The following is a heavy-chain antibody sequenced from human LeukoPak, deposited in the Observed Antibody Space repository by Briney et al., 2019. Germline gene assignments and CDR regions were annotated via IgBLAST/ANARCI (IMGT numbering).Heavy chain of an antibody. CDR1: GDSVSSNTAA. J-gene: IGHJ4*02. Sequence: SQTLSLTCGISGDSVSSNTAAWNWIRQSPSRGLEWLGRTYYRSKWYNNYAVSVKSRITINSDSSKNQVSLQLNSVSPEDTAMYYCARNGYYSADNWGLGTLVTVSS. V-gene: IGHV6-1*01. CDR3: ARNGYYSADN. CDR2: TYYRSKWYN. D-gene: IGHD4-17*01.